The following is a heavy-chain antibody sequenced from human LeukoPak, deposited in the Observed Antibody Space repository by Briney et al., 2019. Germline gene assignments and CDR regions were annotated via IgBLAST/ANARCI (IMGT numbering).Heavy chain of an antibody. CDR3: ARGNTSSSRFDY. Sequence: GGSLRLSCAASGFTFSSYAMHWVRQAPGKGLXXVAVISYDGSNKYYADSVKGRFTISRDNSKNTLYLQMNSLRAEDTAVYYCARGNTSSSRFDYWGQGTLVTVSS. J-gene: IGHJ4*02. D-gene: IGHD2-2*01. CDR2: ISYDGSNK. CDR1: GFTFSSYA. V-gene: IGHV3-30*04.